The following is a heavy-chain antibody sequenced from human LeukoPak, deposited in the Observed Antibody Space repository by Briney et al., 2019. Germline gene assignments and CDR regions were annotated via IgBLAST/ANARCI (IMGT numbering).Heavy chain of an antibody. CDR3: ATERDSSWTFDS. Sequence: GSLRLSCAASGFTFSSYAMHWVRQAPGKGLEYVSAISSNGGSTYYANSVKGRFTISRENSKNTLYLQMNSLRAEDTAVYYCATERDSSWTFDSWGQGTLVTVSS. CDR1: GFTFSSYA. V-gene: IGHV3-64*01. J-gene: IGHJ4*02. CDR2: ISSNGGST. D-gene: IGHD6-13*01.